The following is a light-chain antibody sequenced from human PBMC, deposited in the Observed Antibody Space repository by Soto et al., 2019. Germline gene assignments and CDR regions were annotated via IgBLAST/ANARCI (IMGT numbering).Light chain of an antibody. CDR1: QSVSSSY. CDR3: QQYGSSLFT. CDR2: GAS. J-gene: IGKJ3*01. V-gene: IGKV3-20*01. Sequence: EILLTQSPGTLSLSPGERATLSCRASQSVSSSYLAWYQQKPGQAPRILIYGASSRDTGIPDRFSGIWSGADFTLTISRLEPEDFAVYYCQQYGSSLFTFGPGTKVDIK.